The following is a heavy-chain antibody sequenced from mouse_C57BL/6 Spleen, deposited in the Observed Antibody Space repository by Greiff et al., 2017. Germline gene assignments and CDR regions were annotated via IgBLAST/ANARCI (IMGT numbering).Heavy chain of an antibody. CDR2: IYPGSGSL. Sequence: QVQLQQPGAELVKPGASVKLSCKASGYTFTTYWITWVRQRPGQGLEWIGDIYPGSGSLNYNEKFKSKATLTVDTSSSTAYMQLSSLTSEDSAVYYCADLLGRGGFAYWGQGTLVTVSA. CDR1: GYTFTTYW. CDR3: ADLLGRGGFAY. J-gene: IGHJ3*01. D-gene: IGHD4-1*01. V-gene: IGHV1-55*01.